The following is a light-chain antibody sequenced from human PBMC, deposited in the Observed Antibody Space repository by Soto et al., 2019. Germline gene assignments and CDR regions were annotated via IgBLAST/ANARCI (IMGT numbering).Light chain of an antibody. J-gene: IGKJ5*01. Sequence: IVFPQSPATLSLSPGERATLSCSTSQSVSSYFAWYQQKPGRAPRLLIYDASNRATGIPARFIGSGSGTDFTLTISSLEPEDFAVYYCQQRSNWPITFGQGTRLEIK. CDR2: DAS. CDR3: QQRSNWPIT. CDR1: QSVSSY. V-gene: IGKV3-11*01.